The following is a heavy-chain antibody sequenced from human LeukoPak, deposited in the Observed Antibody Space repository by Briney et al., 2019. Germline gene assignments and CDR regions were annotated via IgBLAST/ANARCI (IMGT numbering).Heavy chain of an antibody. CDR1: GFTFSSYG. V-gene: IGHV3-30*18. CDR2: ISYDGSNK. J-gene: IGHJ4*02. Sequence: PGRSLRLSCAASGFTFSSYGMHWVRQAPGKGLEWVAVISYDGSNKYYADSVKGRFTTSRDNSKNTLYLQMNSLRAEDTAVYYCAKVPVTTGVQGWGQGTLVTVSS. D-gene: IGHD4-23*01. CDR3: AKVPVTTGVQG.